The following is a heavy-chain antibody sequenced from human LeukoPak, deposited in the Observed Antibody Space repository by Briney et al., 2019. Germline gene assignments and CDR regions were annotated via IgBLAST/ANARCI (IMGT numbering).Heavy chain of an antibody. J-gene: IGHJ4*02. CDR2: IYYSGST. D-gene: IGHD3-3*01. CDR1: GGSISSYY. Sequence: SETPSLTCTVSGGSISSYYWSWIRQPPGKGPEWIGYIYYSGSTNYNPSLKSRVTISVDTSKNQFSLKLSSVTAADTAVYYCARHHAFGYDFWSGYYVGYFDYWGQGTLVTVSS. V-gene: IGHV4-59*01. CDR3: ARHHAFGYDFWSGYYVGYFDY.